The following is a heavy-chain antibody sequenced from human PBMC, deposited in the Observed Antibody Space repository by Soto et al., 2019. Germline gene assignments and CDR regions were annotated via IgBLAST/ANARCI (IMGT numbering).Heavy chain of an antibody. V-gene: IGHV3-30*03. D-gene: IGHD3-10*01. CDR1: GFTLSSYG. CDR2: ISYDGSNK. CDR3: ASLALGEFNFDY. J-gene: IGHJ4*02. Sequence: PGGSLRLSCAAAGFTLSSYGMHWVRQAPGKGLEWVAVISYDGSNKYYADSVKGRFTISRDNSKNTLYLQMNSLTAADTAVYYCASLALGEFNFDYWGQGTLVTVSS.